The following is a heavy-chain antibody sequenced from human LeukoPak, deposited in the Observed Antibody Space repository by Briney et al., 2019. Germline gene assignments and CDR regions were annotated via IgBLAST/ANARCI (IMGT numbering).Heavy chain of an antibody. J-gene: IGHJ4*02. CDR2: IIPIFGTA. V-gene: IGHV1-69*01. CDR3: ARDVHDILTGYYLDY. CDR1: RGTFSSYA. Sequence: GSSVKVSCKASRGTFSSYAISWVRQAPGQGLEWMGGIIPIFGTANYAQKSQGRVTITADESTSTAYMELSSLRSEDTAVYYCARDVHDILTGYYLDYWGQGTLVTVSS. D-gene: IGHD3-9*01.